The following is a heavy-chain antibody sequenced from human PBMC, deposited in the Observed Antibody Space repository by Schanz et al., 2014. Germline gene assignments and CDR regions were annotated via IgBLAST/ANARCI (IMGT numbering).Heavy chain of an antibody. J-gene: IGHJ5*02. V-gene: IGHV1-2*02. CDR2: INPNSGGT. D-gene: IGHD1-7*01. Sequence: QVQLVQSGAEVKKPGASVKVSCKASGYSFTDYYIHWVRQAPGQGLEWMGWINPNSGGTNYAQKFQGRVTMTSDTSITTVYMEVNSLTSDDTAVFYCARGWRVSVTGTTWWFDPWGQGTLVTVSS. CDR3: ARGWRVSVTGTTWWFDP. CDR1: GYSFTDYY.